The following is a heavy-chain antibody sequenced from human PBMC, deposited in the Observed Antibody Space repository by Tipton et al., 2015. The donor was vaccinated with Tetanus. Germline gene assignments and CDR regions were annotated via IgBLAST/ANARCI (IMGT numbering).Heavy chain of an antibody. CDR3: ARGFQERWQKSGWFDP. Sequence: TLSLTCTVSGGSISRFYWGWIRQPPGKGLEWIGYIYYTGSTKSNPSLQSRVTISIDTSKNQFSLKLNSVTAADTAVYYCARGFQERWQKSGWFDPWGQGTLVTVSS. CDR2: IYYTGST. D-gene: IGHD5-24*01. J-gene: IGHJ5*02. V-gene: IGHV4-59*01. CDR1: GGSISRFY.